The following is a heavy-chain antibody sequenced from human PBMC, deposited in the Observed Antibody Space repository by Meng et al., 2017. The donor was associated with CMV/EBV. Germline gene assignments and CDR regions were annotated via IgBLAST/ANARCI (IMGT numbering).Heavy chain of an antibody. CDR3: ARDHRSMDV. Sequence: ETLSLTCAASGFTFSSYWMHWVRQAPGKGLVWVSRINSDGSSTSYADSVKGRFTISRDNAKNTLYPQMNSLRAEDTAVYYCARDHRSMDVWGQGTTVTVSS. CDR2: INSDGSST. CDR1: GFTFSSYW. V-gene: IGHV3-74*01. J-gene: IGHJ6*02.